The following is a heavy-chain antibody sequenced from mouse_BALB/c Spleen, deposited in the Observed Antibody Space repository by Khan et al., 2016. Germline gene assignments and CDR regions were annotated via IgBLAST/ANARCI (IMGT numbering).Heavy chain of an antibody. V-gene: IGHV14-3*02. CDR3: ARSPYAYDVGLAY. J-gene: IGHJ3*01. CDR1: GFNIKDTY. CDR2: IDPANGNT. Sequence: EVQLQESGAELVKPGASVKLSCTASGFNIKDTYMHWVKQRPEQGLAWIGRIDPANGNTKYDPKFQGKATITADTSSNTDYLQLSSMTSVDTAVYYWARSPYAYDVGLAYWGQGTLVPVSA. D-gene: IGHD2-2*01.